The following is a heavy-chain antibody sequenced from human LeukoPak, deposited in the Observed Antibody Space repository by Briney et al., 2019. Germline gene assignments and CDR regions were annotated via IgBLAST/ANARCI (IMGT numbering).Heavy chain of an antibody. CDR1: GYTFTGYY. V-gene: IGHV1-2*02. CDR2: INPDRGGT. D-gene: IGHD2-2*01. CDR3: ARDEDIVVVPAAETFVC. J-gene: IGHJ4*02. Sequence: GASVKVSCKASGYTFTGYYMHWVRQAPGQGLEWMGWINPDRGGTNYAQKFQGRVTMTRDTSISTAYMELSRLRSDDTAVYYCARDEDIVVVPAAETFVCWGQGTLVTDSP.